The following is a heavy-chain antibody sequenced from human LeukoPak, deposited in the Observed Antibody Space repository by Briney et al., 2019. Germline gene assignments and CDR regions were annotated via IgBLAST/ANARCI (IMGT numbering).Heavy chain of an antibody. CDR1: GGSISSSSYY. V-gene: IGHV4-39*01. D-gene: IGHD6-6*01. CDR3: ARRPRVAARPWWFDL. J-gene: IGHJ2*01. Sequence: SETLSLTCTVSGGSISSSSYYWGWIRQPPGKGLEWIGSIYYSGSTYYNPSLKSRVTISVDTSKNQFSLKLSSVTAADTAVYYCARRPRVAARPWWFDLWGRGTLVTVSS. CDR2: IYYSGST.